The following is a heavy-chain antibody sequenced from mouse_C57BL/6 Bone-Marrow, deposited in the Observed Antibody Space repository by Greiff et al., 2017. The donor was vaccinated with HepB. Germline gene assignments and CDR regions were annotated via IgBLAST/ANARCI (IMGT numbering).Heavy chain of an antibody. D-gene: IGHD1-1*01. CDR3: ARENYYGSSYGWYFDV. CDR1: GFTFSDFY. J-gene: IGHJ1*03. CDR2: SRNKANDYTT. Sequence: EVMLVESGGGLVQSGRSLRLSCATSGFTFSDFYMEWVRQAPGKGLEWIAASRNKANDYTTEYSASVKGRFIVSRDTSQSILYLQMNALRAEDTAIYYCARENYYGSSYGWYFDVWGTGTTVTVSS. V-gene: IGHV7-1*01.